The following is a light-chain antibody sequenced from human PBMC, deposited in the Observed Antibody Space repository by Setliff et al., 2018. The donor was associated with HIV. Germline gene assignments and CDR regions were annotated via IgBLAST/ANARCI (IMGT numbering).Light chain of an antibody. CDR3: CSYAGSSTLYV. J-gene: IGLJ1*01. CDR1: SSDVGAYKY. CDR2: DVT. Sequence: QSALAQPASVSGSPGQSITISCTGTSSDVGAYKYVSWYQQHPGKAPKLIIYDVTERPSGVSNRFSGSKSGNTASLTISGLQTEDEADYYCCSYAGSSTLYVFGTGTKVTVL. V-gene: IGLV2-23*02.